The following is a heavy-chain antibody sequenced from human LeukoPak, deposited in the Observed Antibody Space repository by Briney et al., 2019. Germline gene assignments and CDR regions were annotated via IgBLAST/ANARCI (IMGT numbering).Heavy chain of an antibody. CDR2: INSNNGGT. CDR3: ARDQVYNSPSGVSPGPIDY. D-gene: IGHD6-6*01. CDR1: GYTFTGYY. Sequence: ASVKVSCKASGYTFTGYYIHWVRQAPGQGLEWMGWINSNNGGTNYAQKFQGRVTMTRDTSINTAYMELRRLRSDDTAVYYCARDQVYNSPSGVSPGPIDYWGQGTLVTVSS. J-gene: IGHJ4*02. V-gene: IGHV1-2*02.